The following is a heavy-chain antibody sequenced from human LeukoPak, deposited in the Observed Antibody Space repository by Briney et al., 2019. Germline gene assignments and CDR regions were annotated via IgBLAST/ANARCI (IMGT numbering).Heavy chain of an antibody. CDR1: GYTFTSYD. J-gene: IGHJ6*03. D-gene: IGHD4-17*01. CDR2: MNPNSGNT. V-gene: IGHV1-8*01. Sequence: ASVKVSCKASGYTFTSYDINWVRQANGQGLEWMGWMNPNSGNTGYAQKFQGRVTMTRSTSISTAYMELSSLRSEDTAVYYCARGDYERPVDYYYCYMDVWGKGTTVTVSS. CDR3: ARGDYERPVDYYYCYMDV.